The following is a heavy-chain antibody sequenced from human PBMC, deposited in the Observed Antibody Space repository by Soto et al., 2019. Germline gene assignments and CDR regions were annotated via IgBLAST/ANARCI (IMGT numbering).Heavy chain of an antibody. CDR2: INPKSGGT. J-gene: IGHJ6*02. CDR3: ARGDSTDCSNGVCSFFYNHDMDV. Sequence: GASVKVSCKASGYSFTDYHIHWVRQAPGQGLEWLGRINPKSGGTSTAQKFQGWVTMATDTSISTASMELTRLTSDDTAIYYCARGDSTDCSNGVCSFFYNHDMDVWGQGTTVTVSS. V-gene: IGHV1-2*04. D-gene: IGHD2-8*01. CDR1: GYSFTDYH.